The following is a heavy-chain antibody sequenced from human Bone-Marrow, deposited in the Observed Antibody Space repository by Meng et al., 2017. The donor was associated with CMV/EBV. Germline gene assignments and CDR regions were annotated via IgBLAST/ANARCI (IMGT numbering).Heavy chain of an antibody. CDR3: ARLTISGFDP. CDR2: ISHSGDT. J-gene: IGHJ5*02. D-gene: IGHD4/OR15-4a*01. V-gene: IGHV4-34*01. CDR1: GGSFSGYY. Sequence: GSLRLSCTAYGGSFSGYYWNWIRQPPGKGLEWIGEISHSGDTNFNPSLKSRVTISVDTSKNQFSLKLNSVTAADTAVYYCARLTISGFDPWGQGTLVTVSS.